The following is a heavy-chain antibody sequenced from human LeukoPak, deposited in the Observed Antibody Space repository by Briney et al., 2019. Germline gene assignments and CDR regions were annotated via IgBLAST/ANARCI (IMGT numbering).Heavy chain of an antibody. V-gene: IGHV4-30-4*08. J-gene: IGHJ4*02. CDR2: IYYNGNT. Sequence: SQTLSLTCTVSGGSISSGDYYWSWIRQHPGKGLEWIGYIYYNGNTNYNPSLESRITISVDTSKNQFSLKLSSMTAADTAVYYCARRTAGGNLDYWGQGTLVTVSS. D-gene: IGHD3-16*01. CDR3: ARRTAGGNLDY. CDR1: GGSISSGDYY.